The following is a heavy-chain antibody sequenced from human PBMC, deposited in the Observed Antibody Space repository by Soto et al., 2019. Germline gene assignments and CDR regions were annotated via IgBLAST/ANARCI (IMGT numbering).Heavy chain of an antibody. V-gene: IGHV4-31*03. J-gene: IGHJ4*02. CDR2: IYYSGST. D-gene: IGHD2-15*01. CDR3: ARDSKLRYCSGGSCYSGIFDY. Sequence: PSETLSLTCTVSGGSISSAGYYWSWIRQHPGKGLEWIGYIYYSGSTYYNPSLKSRVTISVDTSKNQFSLKLSSVTAADTAVYYCARDSKLRYCSGGSCYSGIFDYWGQGTLVTVSS. CDR1: GGSISSAGYY.